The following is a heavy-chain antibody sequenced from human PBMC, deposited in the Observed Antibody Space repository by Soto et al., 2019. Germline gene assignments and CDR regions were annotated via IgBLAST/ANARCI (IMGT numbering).Heavy chain of an antibody. CDR3: TPDSSAYWNIY. CDR2: IYYSGST. Sequence: SETLSLTCTVSGGSISSYYWSWIRQPPGKGLEWIGYIYYSGSTNYNPSLKSRVTISRDDSKNTLYLQMNSLKTEDTAVYYCTPDSSAYWNIYWGQGTLVTVSS. V-gene: IGHV4-59*12. J-gene: IGHJ4*02. D-gene: IGHD3-22*01. CDR1: GGSISSYY.